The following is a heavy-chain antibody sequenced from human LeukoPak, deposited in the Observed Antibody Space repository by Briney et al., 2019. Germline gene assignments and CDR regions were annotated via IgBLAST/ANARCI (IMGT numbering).Heavy chain of an antibody. V-gene: IGHV1-69*05. CDR3: ARQTTVTTGFDP. CDR2: IIPIIGTA. Sequence: ASVKVSCKASGGTFSSYAINWVRQAPGQGLEWMGRIIPIIGTANYAQKFQGRVTITTEESTTTAYMELSSLRAEDTAVYYSARQTTVTTGFDPWGQGTLVTVST. D-gene: IGHD4-11*01. CDR1: GGTFSSYA. J-gene: IGHJ5*02.